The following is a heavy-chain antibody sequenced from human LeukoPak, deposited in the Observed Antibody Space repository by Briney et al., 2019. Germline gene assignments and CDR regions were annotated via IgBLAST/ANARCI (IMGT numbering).Heavy chain of an antibody. CDR3: ARVVVVPAAIGPHYYYYYYMDV. J-gene: IGHJ6*03. D-gene: IGHD2-2*01. Sequence: GGSLRLSCAASGFTFSSYEMNWVRQAPGKGLEWVSYISSSGSTIYYADSVKGRFTISRDNAKNSLYLQMNSLRAEDTAVYYCARVVVVPAAIGPHYYYYYYMDVWGQGTTVTVSS. V-gene: IGHV3-48*03. CDR2: ISSSGSTI. CDR1: GFTFSSYE.